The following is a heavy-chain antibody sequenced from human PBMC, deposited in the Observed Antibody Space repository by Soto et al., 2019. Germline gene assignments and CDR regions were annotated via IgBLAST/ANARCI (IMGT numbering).Heavy chain of an antibody. J-gene: IGHJ4*02. CDR3: AHTTETRYYDY. CDR2: IYWDDDK. V-gene: IGHV2-5*02. CDR1: GFSLSTTGVG. Sequence: SGPTLVNPTQTLTLTCTFSGFSLSTTGVGVGWIRQPPGKALEWLVVIYWDDDKRYSPSLKSRLTITKDTSKNQVVLTMTNMDPVDTGTYYCAHTTETRYYDYWGQGTLVTVSS.